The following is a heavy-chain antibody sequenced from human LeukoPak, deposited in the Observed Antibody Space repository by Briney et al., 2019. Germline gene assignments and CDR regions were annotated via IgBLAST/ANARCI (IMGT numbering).Heavy chain of an antibody. Sequence: SQTLSLTCTVSGGSISSGSYYWSWIRQPAGKGLEWIGRIYTSGSTNYNPSLKSRVTISVDTSKNQFSLKLSSVTAADTAVYYCAREVSSGYYYERDSWFDPWGQGTLVTVSS. CDR2: IYTSGST. CDR1: GGSISSGSYY. J-gene: IGHJ5*02. CDR3: AREVSSGYYYERDSWFDP. V-gene: IGHV4-61*02. D-gene: IGHD3-22*01.